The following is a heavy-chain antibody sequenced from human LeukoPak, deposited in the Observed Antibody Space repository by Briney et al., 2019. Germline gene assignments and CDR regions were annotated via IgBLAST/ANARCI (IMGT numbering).Heavy chain of an antibody. CDR1: GFTFSSYA. D-gene: IGHD5-24*01. CDR2: ISYDGSNK. Sequence: GRSLRLSCAASGFTFSSYAMHWVRRAPGKGLEWVAVISYDGSNKYYADSVKGRFTISRDNSKNTLYLQMNSLRAEDTAVYYCARVRDGYNLSWGQGTLVTVSS. V-gene: IGHV3-30*04. CDR3: ARVRDGYNLS. J-gene: IGHJ4*02.